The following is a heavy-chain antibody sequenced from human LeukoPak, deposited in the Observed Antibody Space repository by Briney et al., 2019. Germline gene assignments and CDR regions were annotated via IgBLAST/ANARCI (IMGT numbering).Heavy chain of an antibody. D-gene: IGHD6-13*01. CDR1: GGSISSYY. Sequence: SETLSLTCTVSGGSISSYYWSWIRQPPGKGLEWSGSTYTNGTTNYNPSLKSRVTISVDTSKNQFSLKLSSVTAADTAVYYCARKDSTSWNFDYWGQGTLVTVSS. CDR2: TYTNGTT. V-gene: IGHV4-4*09. CDR3: ARKDSTSWNFDY. J-gene: IGHJ4*02.